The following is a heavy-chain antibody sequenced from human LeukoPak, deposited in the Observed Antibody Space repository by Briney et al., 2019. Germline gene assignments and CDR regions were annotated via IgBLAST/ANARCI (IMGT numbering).Heavy chain of an antibody. CDR3: ARVAYSSSWYVRERFDY. J-gene: IGHJ4*02. D-gene: IGHD6-13*01. Sequence: GGSLRLSCAASGFTFSSYAMHWVRQAPGKGLEWVAVISYDGSNKYYADSVKGRFTISRDNSKNTLYLQMSSLRAEDTAVYYCARVAYSSSWYVRERFDYWGQGTLVTVSS. CDR2: ISYDGSNK. CDR1: GFTFSSYA. V-gene: IGHV3-30-3*01.